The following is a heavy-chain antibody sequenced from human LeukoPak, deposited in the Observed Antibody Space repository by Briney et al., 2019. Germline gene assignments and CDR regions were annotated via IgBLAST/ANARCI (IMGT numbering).Heavy chain of an antibody. Sequence: PGGSLRLSCAASGFTFSSYSMNWVRQAPGKGLEGVSSISSSSSYIYYADSVKGRFTISRDNAKNSLYLQMNSLRAEDTAVYYCARSGAIAAAGRFDYWGQGTLVTVSS. CDR2: ISSSSSYI. J-gene: IGHJ4*02. CDR3: ARSGAIAAAGRFDY. V-gene: IGHV3-21*01. D-gene: IGHD6-13*01. CDR1: GFTFSSYS.